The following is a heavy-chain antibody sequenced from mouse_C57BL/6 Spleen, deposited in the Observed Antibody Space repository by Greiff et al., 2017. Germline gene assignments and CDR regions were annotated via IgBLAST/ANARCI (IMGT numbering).Heavy chain of an antibody. D-gene: IGHD2-4*01. Sequence: QVQLQQSGAELVKPGASVKMSCKASGYTFTSYWITWVKQRPGQGLEWIGDIYPGSGSTNYNEKFKSKATLTVDTSSSTAYMQLSSLTSEDSSVDYCARLCYDYSWFAYWGQGTLVTVSA. CDR2: IYPGSGST. V-gene: IGHV1-55*01. J-gene: IGHJ3*01. CDR3: ARLCYDYSWFAY. CDR1: GYTFTSYW.